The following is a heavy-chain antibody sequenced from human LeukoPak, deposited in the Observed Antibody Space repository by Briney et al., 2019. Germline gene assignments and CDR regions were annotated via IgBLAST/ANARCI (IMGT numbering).Heavy chain of an antibody. D-gene: IGHD6-13*01. CDR3: ARQSSSSWSYYFDY. Sequence: SETLSLTCAVYGGSFSGYYWSWIRQPPGKGLEWIGEINHSGSTNYNPSPKSRVTISVDTSKNQFSLKPSSVTAADTAVYYCARQSSSSWSYYFDYWGQGTLVTVSS. V-gene: IGHV4-34*01. CDR2: INHSGST. CDR1: GGSFSGYY. J-gene: IGHJ4*02.